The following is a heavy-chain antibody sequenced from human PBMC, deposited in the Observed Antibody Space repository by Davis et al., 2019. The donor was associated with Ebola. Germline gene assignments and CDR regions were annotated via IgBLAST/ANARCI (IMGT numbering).Heavy chain of an antibody. J-gene: IGHJ4*02. CDR3: ARRGDY. Sequence: MPSETLSLTCAVYGGSFSGYYWSWIRQPPGKGLEWIGGINHSGSTNYNPSLKSRVTISVDTSKNQFSLKVNSVTAADTAVYYCARRGDYWGQGTLVTVSS. D-gene: IGHD1-26*01. CDR2: INHSGST. V-gene: IGHV4-34*01. CDR1: GGSFSGYY.